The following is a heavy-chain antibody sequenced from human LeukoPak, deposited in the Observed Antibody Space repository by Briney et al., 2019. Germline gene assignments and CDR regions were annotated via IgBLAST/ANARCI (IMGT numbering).Heavy chain of an antibody. CDR3: AKGGCSSTTCYLANP. D-gene: IGHD2-2*01. V-gene: IGHV3-23*01. Sequence: GGSLRLSCAASGFVFSSLDMGWVRQTPGKGLEWVSAITNSGDGTYYADSVKGRFTISRDNSKNTLYLQMNSLTAEDTALYYCAKGGCSSTTCYLANPWGQGTLVTVSS. J-gene: IGHJ5*02. CDR2: ITNSGDGT. CDR1: GFVFSSLD.